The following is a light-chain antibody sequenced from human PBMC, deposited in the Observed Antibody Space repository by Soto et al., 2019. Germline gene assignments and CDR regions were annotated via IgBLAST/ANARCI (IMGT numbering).Light chain of an antibody. CDR3: QQYNSYS. CDR2: IAS. Sequence: DSRRTLSPISLSASVGDRVTIICRASQSISNYLNWYQQKPGKAPNLLIYIASNLHSGVPSRFSGSGSGTEFTLTISSLQPDDFATYYCQQYNSYSFGQGTKV. J-gene: IGKJ1*01. CDR1: QSISNY. V-gene: IGKV1-5*02.